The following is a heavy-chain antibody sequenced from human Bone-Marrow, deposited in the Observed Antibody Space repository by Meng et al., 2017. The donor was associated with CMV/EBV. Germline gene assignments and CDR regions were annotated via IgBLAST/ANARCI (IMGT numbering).Heavy chain of an antibody. CDR1: GGSISSGGYY. J-gene: IGHJ2*01. D-gene: IGHD1-14*01. Sequence: SETLSLTCTVSGGSISSGGYYWSWIRQHPGKGLEWIGYIYYSGNTYYNPSLKSRVTITVDTSKNQFSLKLTSVTAADTAVYYCAGGRIYWYFDPWGRGTLVTVSS. CDR2: IYYSGNT. CDR3: AGGRIYWYFDP. V-gene: IGHV4-31*03.